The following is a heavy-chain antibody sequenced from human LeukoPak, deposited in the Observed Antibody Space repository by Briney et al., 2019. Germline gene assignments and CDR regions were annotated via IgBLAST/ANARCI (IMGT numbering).Heavy chain of an antibody. CDR2: IYYSGST. Sequence: SETLSLTCTVSGGSTSRSNYYWGWIRQPPGKGLEWIGSIYYSGSTYYNPSLKSRITISVDTSKNQFSLKLSSVTAADTAVYYCARLSSSNRYWIDYWGQGTLVTVFS. CDR1: GGSTSRSNYY. D-gene: IGHD6-13*01. V-gene: IGHV4-39*01. CDR3: ARLSSSNRYWIDY. J-gene: IGHJ4*02.